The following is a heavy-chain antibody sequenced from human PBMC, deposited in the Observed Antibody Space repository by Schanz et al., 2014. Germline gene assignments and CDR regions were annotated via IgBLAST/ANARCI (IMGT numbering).Heavy chain of an antibody. CDR2: IGYLGDT. CDR3: AKDPSHGDYDYYFDY. D-gene: IGHD3-22*01. J-gene: IGHJ4*02. CDR1: GFTLSNSD. V-gene: IGHV3-13*01. Sequence: VQLVESGGGLVKPGGSLRLSCAASGFTLSNSDMHWVRQGTGKGLEWVSTIGYLGDTYYPDSVKGRFTISRDNSKNTLYLQMNSLRAEDTAVYYCAKDPSHGDYDYYFDYWGQGTLVTVSS.